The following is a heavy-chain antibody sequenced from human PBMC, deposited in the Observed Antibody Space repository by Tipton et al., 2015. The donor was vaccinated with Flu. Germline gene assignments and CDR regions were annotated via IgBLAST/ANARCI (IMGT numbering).Heavy chain of an antibody. J-gene: IGHJ6*02. V-gene: IGHV3-21*01. CDR1: GFAFSTYS. D-gene: IGHD3-10*01. CDR2: ISSKSSSI. CDR3: ARDRPFRHDENSSGYYYYGMDV. Sequence: SLRLSCAASGFAFSTYSINWVRQAPGKGLEWVSSISSKSSSIYYADSVKGRFTVSRDNAENSLFLQMNSLTAEDTAVYYCARDRPFRHDENSSGYYYYGMDVWGQGTTVTVSS.